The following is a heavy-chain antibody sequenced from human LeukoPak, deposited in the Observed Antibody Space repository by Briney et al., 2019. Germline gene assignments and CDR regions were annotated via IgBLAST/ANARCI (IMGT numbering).Heavy chain of an antibody. CDR2: INHSGST. Sequence: PSETLSLTCTVSGGSISSSSYYWSWIRQPPGKGLEWIGEINHSGSTNYNPSLKSRVTISVDTSKNQFSLKLSSVTAADTAVYYCATESIAAAGTVIYFDYWGQGTLVTVSS. V-gene: IGHV4-39*07. CDR3: ATESIAAAGTVIYFDY. CDR1: GGSISSSSYY. J-gene: IGHJ4*02. D-gene: IGHD6-13*01.